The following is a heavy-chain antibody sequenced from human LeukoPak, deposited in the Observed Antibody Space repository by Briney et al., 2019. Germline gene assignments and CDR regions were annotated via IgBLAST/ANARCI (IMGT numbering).Heavy chain of an antibody. CDR3: ARDLRDSSGWYLDW. V-gene: IGHV1-18*01. Sequence: ASVKVSCKTSGYTFTRYGVSWVRQAPGQGLEWMGWISAYNGNTNYAQNLQGRVTLTTDTSTSTAYLELRSLRSDDSAVYFCARDLRDSSGWYLDWWGQGTLVTVSS. J-gene: IGHJ4*02. CDR2: ISAYNGNT. D-gene: IGHD6-19*01. CDR1: GYTFTRYG.